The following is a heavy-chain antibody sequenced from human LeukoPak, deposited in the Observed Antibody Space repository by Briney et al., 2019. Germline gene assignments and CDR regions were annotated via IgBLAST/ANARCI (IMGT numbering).Heavy chain of an antibody. V-gene: IGHV4-59*01. CDR3: ARAHGRGVNPWFDP. CDR2: IYYSGST. D-gene: IGHD3-10*01. J-gene: IGHJ5*02. Sequence: SETLSLTCTVSGGSISSYYWSWIRQPPGKGLEWIGYIYYSGSTNYNPSLKSRVTISVDTSKNQFSLKLSSVTAADTAVYYCARAHGRGVNPWFDPWGQGTLVTVSS. CDR1: GGSISSYY.